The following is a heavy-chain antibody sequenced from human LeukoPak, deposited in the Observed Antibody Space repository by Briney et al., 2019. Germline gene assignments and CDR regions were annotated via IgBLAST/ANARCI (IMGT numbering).Heavy chain of an antibody. CDR1: GGSISSGGYF. CDR3: ATIKRGSIYGYFDF. CDR2: IYYGGST. D-gene: IGHD5-18*01. V-gene: IGHV4-31*03. J-gene: IGHJ4*02. Sequence: SETLSLTCTVSGGSISSGGYFWSWIRQHPGKGLEWIGYIYYGGSTYYNPSLKSRLTISVDTSENQFSLRLTSVTAADSAVYYCATIKRGSIYGYFDFWGQGVLVTVSS.